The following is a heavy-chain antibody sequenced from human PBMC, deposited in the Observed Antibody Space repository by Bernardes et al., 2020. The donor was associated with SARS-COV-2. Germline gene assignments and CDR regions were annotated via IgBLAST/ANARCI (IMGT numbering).Heavy chain of an antibody. J-gene: IGHJ6*02. CDR2: VHHSGSI. Sequence: SETLSLTCDVSGTSINSYNLWNWVRQPPGKGLEWIGEVHHSGSIDINPSLKGRVTISVDMTKNEFSLSLRSVTAADTAQYFSARKPRHGGLDVWGQGTTVIVSS. V-gene: IGHV4-4*02. CDR3: ARKPRHGGLDV. D-gene: IGHD4-17*01. CDR1: GTSINSYNL.